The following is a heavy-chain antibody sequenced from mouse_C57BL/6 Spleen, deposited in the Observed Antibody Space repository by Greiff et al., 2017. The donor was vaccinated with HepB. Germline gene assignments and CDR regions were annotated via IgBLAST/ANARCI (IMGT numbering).Heavy chain of an antibody. CDR1: GYTFTSYW. V-gene: IGHV1-7*01. D-gene: IGHD1-1*01. Sequence: LVESGAELAKPGASVKLSCKASGYTFTSYWMHWVTQRPGQGLEWIGYINPSSGYTKTNHKLKDKATLTADKYSSTAYMQLSSLTYEDSAVYYCAREACYYGAMCYWGQGASVSVDS. CDR3: AREACYYGAMCY. CDR2: INPSSGYT. J-gene: IGHJ4*01.